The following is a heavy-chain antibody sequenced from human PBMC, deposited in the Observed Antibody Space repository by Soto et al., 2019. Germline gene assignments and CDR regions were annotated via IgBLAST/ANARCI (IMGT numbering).Heavy chain of an antibody. CDR2: MYYSVTT. CDR3: ARGPTITTDF. J-gene: IGHJ4*02. Sequence: PDTLSLTCTISGVSISRYSCHWLRQPTGKGLEWMAYMYYSVTTDYNHSIKSRVSMSLDTSTNQFSLRLSSVTVADRAVYFCARGPTITTDFWGRGILVTVSS. D-gene: IGHD4-17*01. CDR1: GVSISRYS. V-gene: IGHV4-59*13.